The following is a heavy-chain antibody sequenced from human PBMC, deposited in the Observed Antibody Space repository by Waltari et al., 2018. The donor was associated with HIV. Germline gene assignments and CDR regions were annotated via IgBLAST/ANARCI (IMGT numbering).Heavy chain of an antibody. D-gene: IGHD3-9*01. J-gene: IGHJ3*02. CDR3: AMAPLRYSHYDAFDI. CDR1: GFTFSSYS. V-gene: IGHV3-48*04. CDR2: IISSRSTI. Sequence: DSGFTFSSYSMNWVRQAPGTGLEWVSDIISSRSTIYDAEAVKGRFTIARDNAKNSLYLQMNSLRAEDTAVYYCAMAPLRYSHYDAFDIWGQGTMVTVSS.